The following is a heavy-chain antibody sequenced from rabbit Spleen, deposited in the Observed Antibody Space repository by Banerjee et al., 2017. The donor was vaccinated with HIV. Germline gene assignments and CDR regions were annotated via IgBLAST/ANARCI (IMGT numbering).Heavy chain of an antibody. J-gene: IGHJ6*01. D-gene: IGHD1-1*01. CDR2: INIVTGKD. Sequence: QSLEESGGDLVKPGASLTLTCTASGFSFSSDYDMCWVRQAPGKGLEWIACINIVTGKDVYATWAKGRFIMSRTSSTTVTLQMTSLTAADTATYFCARDTSSSFSSYGMDLWGPGTLVTVS. CDR3: ARDTSSSFSSYGMDL. V-gene: IGHV1S40*01. CDR1: GFSFSSDYD.